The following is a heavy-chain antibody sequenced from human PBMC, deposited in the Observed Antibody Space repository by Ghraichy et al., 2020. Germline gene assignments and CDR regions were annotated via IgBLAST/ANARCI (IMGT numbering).Heavy chain of an antibody. CDR1: GYTFTLYY. J-gene: IGHJ4*02. CDR3: ARDSGYTDY. D-gene: IGHD5-24*01. V-gene: IGHV1-2*02. CDR2: INPKTGVT. Sequence: ASVKVSCKASGYTFTLYYIHWVRQAPGQGLEWVGWINPKTGVTNYVQKFQGRVTMTRDTSINTVYMELSRLKSDDTAVFYCARDSGYTDYWGLGTLVTVSS.